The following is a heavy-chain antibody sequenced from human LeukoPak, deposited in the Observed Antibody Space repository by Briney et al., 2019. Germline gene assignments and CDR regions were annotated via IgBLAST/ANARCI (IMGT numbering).Heavy chain of an antibody. D-gene: IGHD6-19*01. Sequence: PSETLSLTCTVSGDSISTYYWTWIRQPPGKGLDWIGYIYHSGTTNYNPSLKSRVTISVDTSKNQFSLKLSSVTAADTAVYYCARESWTGGSGWYTGGDYWGQGTLVTVSS. V-gene: IGHV4-59*12. J-gene: IGHJ4*02. CDR2: IYHSGTT. CDR1: GDSISTYY. CDR3: ARESWTGGSGWYTGGDY.